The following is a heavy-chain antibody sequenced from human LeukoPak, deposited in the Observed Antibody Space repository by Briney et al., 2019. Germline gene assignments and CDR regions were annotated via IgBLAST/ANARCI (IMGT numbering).Heavy chain of an antibody. J-gene: IGHJ4*02. CDR3: ARQPPGSGYQYRYYFDY. Sequence: PSETLSLTCTVSGGSVNSGGYYWSWIRQYPGRGLEWIGYIYFSGSTFYNPSFESRVFIPLDTSKNQFSLRLSSVTAADTAIYYCARQPPGSGYQYRYYFDYWGQGTLVTVSS. CDR2: IYFSGST. D-gene: IGHD3-22*01. CDR1: GGSVNSGGYY. V-gene: IGHV4-31*03.